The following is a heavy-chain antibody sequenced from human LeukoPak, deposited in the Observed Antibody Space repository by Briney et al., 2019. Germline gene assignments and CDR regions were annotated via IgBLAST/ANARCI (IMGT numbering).Heavy chain of an antibody. V-gene: IGHV5-51*01. CDR1: GYSFTNYW. Sequence: ESLKISCKGSGYSFTNYWIGWVRQMPGKGLEWMGIIYPGDSATRYSASFQGQVTISADKSISTAYLQWSSLKASDTAMYSCARVAGDGYPDYWGQGTRVTVSS. CDR3: ARVAGDGYPDY. D-gene: IGHD5-24*01. J-gene: IGHJ4*02. CDR2: IYPGDSAT.